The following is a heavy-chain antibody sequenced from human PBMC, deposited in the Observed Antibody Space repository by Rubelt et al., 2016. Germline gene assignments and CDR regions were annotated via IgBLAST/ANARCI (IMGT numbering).Heavy chain of an antibody. CDR1: GGSITSNNYH. Sequence: QLQLQESGPGLVKPSETLSLTCSVSGGSITSNNYHWGWIRQPPGKGLEWIGTIDYSGATYSNPSLKSRVTIFVDTSKKQLSLKLSSVTAADAAVYYCARYDGVMGQNDPWGQGTLVTVSS. CDR2: IDYSGAT. J-gene: IGHJ5*02. V-gene: IGHV4-39*01. CDR3: ARYDGVMGQNDP. D-gene: IGHD2-8*01.